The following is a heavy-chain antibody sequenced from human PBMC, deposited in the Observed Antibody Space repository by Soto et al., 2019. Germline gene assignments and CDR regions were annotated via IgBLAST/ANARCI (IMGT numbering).Heavy chain of an antibody. CDR1: GGSFSGYY. D-gene: IGHD3-10*01. J-gene: IGHJ6*02. V-gene: IGHV4-34*01. CDR2: INHSGST. CDR3: ARLPMVRGAPPSAYYYYGMDV. Sequence: SETLSLTCAVYGGSFSGYYWSWIRQPPGKGLEWIGEINHSGSTTYNPSLKSRVTISVDTSKNQFSLKLSSVTAADTAVYYCARLPMVRGAPPSAYYYYGMDVWGQGTTVTVSS.